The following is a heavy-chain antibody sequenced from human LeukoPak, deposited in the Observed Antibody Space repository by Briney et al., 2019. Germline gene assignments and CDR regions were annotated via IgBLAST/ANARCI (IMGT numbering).Heavy chain of an antibody. CDR2: INHSGST. J-gene: IGHJ5*02. Sequence: SETLSLTCAVYGGSFSGYYWSWIRQPPGKGLEWIGEINHSGSTNYNPSLKSRVTISVDTSKNQFSLKLSSVTAADTAVYYCARGGYYDYVWGGYRPNWFDPWGQGTLVTVSS. V-gene: IGHV4-34*01. CDR3: ARGGYYDYVWGGYRPNWFDP. CDR1: GGSFSGYY. D-gene: IGHD3-16*02.